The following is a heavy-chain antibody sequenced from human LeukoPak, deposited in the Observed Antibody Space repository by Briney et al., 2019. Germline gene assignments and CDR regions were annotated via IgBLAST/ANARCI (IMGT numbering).Heavy chain of an antibody. CDR2: INPNSGDT. D-gene: IGHD1-26*01. CDR1: GYTLTAYY. CDR3: ARDWRGSYFPDF. J-gene: IGHJ4*02. V-gene: IGHV1-2*02. Sequence: GASVKVSCKASGYTLTAYYMHWVRQAPGQGLEWMGWINPNSGDTNYAQKFQGRVTMTRDTSISTAYMDLSRLTSDDTAIYYCARDWRGSYFPDFWGQGTLVTVSS.